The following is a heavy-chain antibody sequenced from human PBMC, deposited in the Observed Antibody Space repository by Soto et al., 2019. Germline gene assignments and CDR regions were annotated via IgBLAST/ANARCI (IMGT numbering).Heavy chain of an antibody. Sequence: ASVKVSCKASGYTFTSYGISWVRQAPGQGLEWMGWISAYNGNTNYAQKLQGRVTTTTDTSTSTAYMELRSLRSDDTAVYYCARGGGERGSYYPSYYYYYGMDVWGQGTTVTVSS. CDR1: GYTFTSYG. CDR2: ISAYNGNT. D-gene: IGHD1-26*01. CDR3: ARGGGERGSYYPSYYYYYGMDV. J-gene: IGHJ6*02. V-gene: IGHV1-18*01.